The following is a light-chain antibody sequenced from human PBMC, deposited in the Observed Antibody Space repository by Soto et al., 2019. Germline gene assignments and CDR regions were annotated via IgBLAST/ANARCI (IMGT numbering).Light chain of an antibody. CDR2: DVP. CDR3: CSYAGSYTHYV. Sequence: QSALTQPRSVSGSPGQSVTISCTGTSSDVGGYDFVSWYQHHPGKAPKLMIYDVPRRPSGVPDRFSGSKSGNTASLTISGLQAEDEADYYCCSYAGSYTHYVFGTGTKVTVL. CDR1: SSDVGGYDF. V-gene: IGLV2-11*01. J-gene: IGLJ1*01.